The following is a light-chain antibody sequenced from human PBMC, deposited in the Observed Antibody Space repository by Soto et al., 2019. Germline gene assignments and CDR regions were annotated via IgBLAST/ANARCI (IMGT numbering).Light chain of an antibody. Sequence: QSALTQPASVSGSPGQSITISCTVTGSDVRTYNLVSWYQQHPGKVPKLIIYEASKRPSGVSNRFSGYQPGNTASLTVSGLQAEDEADYYCCSYAGDKTYVFGSGTKVTV. CDR2: EAS. J-gene: IGLJ1*01. CDR1: GSDVRTYNL. V-gene: IGLV2-23*01. CDR3: CSYAGDKTYV.